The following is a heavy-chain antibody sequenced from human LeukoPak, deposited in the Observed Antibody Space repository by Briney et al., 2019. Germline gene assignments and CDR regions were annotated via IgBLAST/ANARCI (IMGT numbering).Heavy chain of an antibody. J-gene: IGHJ4*02. CDR3: ARETKGDYDF. CDR2: ISGSGTST. V-gene: IGHV3-64*01. Sequence: GGSLRLSCAASGFAFSAYPMHWVRQAPGRGLESVSAISGSGTSTYYANSVKGRFTISRDNSKNTLDLQMGSLRVEDMAVYYCARETKGDYDFWGQGTLVTVS. CDR1: GFAFSAYP. D-gene: IGHD2-21*01.